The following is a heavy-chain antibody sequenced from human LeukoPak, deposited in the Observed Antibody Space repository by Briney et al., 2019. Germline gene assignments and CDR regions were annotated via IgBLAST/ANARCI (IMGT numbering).Heavy chain of an antibody. Sequence: ASVKVSCKASGYTFTSYYMHWVQQAPGQRPEWMGWMSPNSGDTGYAQKFQDRVTMTRNTSISTAYMELSSLRSDDTAVYYCARGPPNWGYDYWGLGTLVTVSS. CDR1: GYTFTSYY. D-gene: IGHD7-27*01. J-gene: IGHJ4*02. CDR3: ARGPPNWGYDY. V-gene: IGHV1-8*02. CDR2: MSPNSGDT.